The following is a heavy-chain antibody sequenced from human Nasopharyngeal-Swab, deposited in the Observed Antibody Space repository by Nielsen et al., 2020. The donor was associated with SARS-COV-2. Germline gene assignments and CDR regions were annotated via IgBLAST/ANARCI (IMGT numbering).Heavy chain of an antibody. D-gene: IGHD2-21*01. Sequence: ASVKVSCKASGYTFTSYYMHWVRQAPGQGLEWMGIINPSGGSTSYAQKFQGRVTMTRDTSTSTVYMGLSSLRSEDTAVYYCARGGIPPHFRSYFDYWGQGTLVTVSS. CDR3: ARGGIPPHFRSYFDY. J-gene: IGHJ4*02. CDR1: GYTFTSYY. V-gene: IGHV1-46*01. CDR2: INPSGGST.